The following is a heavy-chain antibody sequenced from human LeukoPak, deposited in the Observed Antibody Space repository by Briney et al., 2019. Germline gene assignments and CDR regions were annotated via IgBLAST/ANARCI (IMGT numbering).Heavy chain of an antibody. V-gene: IGHV1-2*02. CDR2: INPNSGGT. D-gene: IGHD6-13*01. CDR3: ARGGAAAGSAKPPSYYYYGMDV. CDR1: VYTFTFYY. J-gene: IGHJ6*02. Sequence: ASVTVSFTCSVYTFTFYYMHWVRQPPAQGQEWMGWINPNSGGTNYAQKFQGRVTMTRVTSISTAYMEMSRLRSDDTAVYYCARGGAAAGSAKPPSYYYYGMDVWGQGTTVTVSS.